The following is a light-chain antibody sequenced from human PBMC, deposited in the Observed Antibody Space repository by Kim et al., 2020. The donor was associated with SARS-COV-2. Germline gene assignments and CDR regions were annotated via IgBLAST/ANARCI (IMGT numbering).Light chain of an antibody. CDR3: QQSFTTPRT. CDR1: QSISNY. CDR2: AAS. V-gene: IGKV1-39*01. J-gene: IGKJ2*01. Sequence: DIQMTQSPSSLSASVGDRVTITCRASQSISNYLNWYQQEPGKAPKLLIYAASSLQSGVPSRFSGSGSGTDFTLTISSLQPEDFATYYCQQSFTTPRTFGQGTKLEI.